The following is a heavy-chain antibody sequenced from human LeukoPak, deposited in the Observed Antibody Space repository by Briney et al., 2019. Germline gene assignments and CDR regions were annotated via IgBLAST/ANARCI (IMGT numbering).Heavy chain of an antibody. CDR1: GFTFTSYA. D-gene: IGHD2-8*01. V-gene: IGHV3-23*01. CDR2: TRASGGST. Sequence: GGTLRLSCVASGFTFTSYAMSWVRQAPGKGLEWVSVTRASGGSTSYADSVKGRFTISRDNSKNTLYLQVNSLRPEDTALYYCSTDPRSLIYWGHGTLVTVSS. J-gene: IGHJ4*01. CDR3: STDPRSLIY.